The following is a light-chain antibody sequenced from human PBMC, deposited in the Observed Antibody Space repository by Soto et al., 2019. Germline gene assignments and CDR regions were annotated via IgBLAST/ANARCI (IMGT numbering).Light chain of an antibody. V-gene: IGLV1-51*02. CDR1: SSNIGNNY. CDR3: GTWDSSLSAV. J-gene: IGLJ1*01. Sequence: SVLTQPPPVSAAPGQKVTISCSGNSSNIGNNYVSWYQQLPGTAPKLLIYENNKRPSGIPDRFSGSKSGTSATLGITGLQTGDEADYYCGTWDSSLSAVFGTGTKVTVL. CDR2: ENN.